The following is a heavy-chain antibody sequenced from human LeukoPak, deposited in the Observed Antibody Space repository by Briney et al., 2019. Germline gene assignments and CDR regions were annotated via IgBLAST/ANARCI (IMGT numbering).Heavy chain of an antibody. D-gene: IGHD4-17*01. CDR3: ASATTVTTPLV. CDR2: INRSGGST. V-gene: IGHV1-46*01. CDR1: GYTFTSYY. J-gene: IGHJ3*01. Sequence: ASVKVSFKASGYTFTSYYMHWVRQAPRQALEWMGIINRSGGSTSYAQKFQGRVTMTRDMSTSTVYMELSSLRSEDTAVYYCASATTVTTPLVWGQGTMVTVSS.